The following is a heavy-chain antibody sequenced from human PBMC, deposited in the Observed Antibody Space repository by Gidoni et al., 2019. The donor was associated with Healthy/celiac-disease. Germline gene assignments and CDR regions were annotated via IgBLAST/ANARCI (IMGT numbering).Heavy chain of an antibody. Sequence: QLQLQESGSGLVKPSQTLSLPCAVSGCSIRSGGYSWSWIRQPPGKGLEWIGYIYHSGSTYYNPSLKSRVTISVDRSKNQFSLKLSSVTAADTAVYYCARYCGGDCSRSYGMDVWGQGTTVTVSS. CDR1: GCSIRSGGYS. J-gene: IGHJ6*02. V-gene: IGHV4-30-2*01. D-gene: IGHD2-21*02. CDR2: IYHSGST. CDR3: ARYCGGDCSRSYGMDV.